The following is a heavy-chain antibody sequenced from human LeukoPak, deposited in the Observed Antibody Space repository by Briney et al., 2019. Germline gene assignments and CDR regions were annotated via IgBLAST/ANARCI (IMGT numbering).Heavy chain of an antibody. J-gene: IGHJ4*02. CDR3: VGLSQFDLAFDY. CDR1: GGSVNCSSCF. Sequence: SETLSLACQDSGGSVNCSSCFWGWIRQPPGKGLEWLGSIHYTGITNDNPSLKSRVTTSVDTSQNHFSLRLKSVTAADTAVYYCVGLSQFDLAFDYWGQGTLVSVSS. CDR2: IHYTGIT. D-gene: IGHD5-24*01. V-gene: IGHV4-39*07.